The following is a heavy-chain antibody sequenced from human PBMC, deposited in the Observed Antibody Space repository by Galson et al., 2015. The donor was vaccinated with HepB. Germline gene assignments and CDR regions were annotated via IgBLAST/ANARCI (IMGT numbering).Heavy chain of an antibody. CDR3: ATRGYCSHGVCYGDFDL. CDR2: IDPTDSYT. Sequence: QSGAEVKKPGESLRISCKASGYSFTSYWVNWVRQMPGKGLEWMGRIDPTDSYTNYSSSFQGHVTISADKSISTVYLQWSSLKASDTAMYYCATRGYCSHGVCYGDFDLWGRGTLVIVSS. J-gene: IGHJ2*01. CDR1: GYSFTSYW. V-gene: IGHV5-10-1*01. D-gene: IGHD2-8*01.